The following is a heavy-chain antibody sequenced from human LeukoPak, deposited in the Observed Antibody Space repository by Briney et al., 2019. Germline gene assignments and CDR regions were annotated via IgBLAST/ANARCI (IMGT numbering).Heavy chain of an antibody. V-gene: IGHV3-9*01. Sequence: GRSLRLSCAASGVTFDDYAMHWVRQAPGKGLEWVSGISWNSGSIGYADSVKGRFTISRDNAKNSLYLQMNSLRAEDTALYYCAKDGGSGWYYFDYWGQGTLVTVSS. CDR1: GVTFDDYA. J-gene: IGHJ4*02. CDR3: AKDGGSGWYYFDY. D-gene: IGHD6-19*01. CDR2: ISWNSGSI.